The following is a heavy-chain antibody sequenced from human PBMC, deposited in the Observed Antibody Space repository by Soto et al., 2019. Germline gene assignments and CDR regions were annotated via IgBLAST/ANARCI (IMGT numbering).Heavy chain of an antibody. CDR3: ARGWFGPDV. Sequence: EVQLVESGGGLVQPGGSLRLSCAASGFTLSGRSMHWVRQAPGKGLVWVSGIANAGTDSTYADSVKGRFTSSRDNAKNMLYLQMNSLRVEDTAVDYCARGWFGPDVWGNGTTFTVSS. J-gene: IGHJ6*04. CDR2: IANAGTDS. CDR1: GFTLSGRS. D-gene: IGHD3-10*01. V-gene: IGHV3-74*01.